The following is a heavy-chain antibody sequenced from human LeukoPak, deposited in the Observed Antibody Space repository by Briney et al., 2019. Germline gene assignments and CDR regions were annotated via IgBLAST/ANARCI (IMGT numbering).Heavy chain of an antibody. D-gene: IGHD6-25*01. CDR3: ARGAAHPWYFDL. V-gene: IGHV3-30*02. CDR2: IRYDGSNK. CDR1: GFTFSSYG. Sequence: PGGSLRLSCAASGFTFSSYGMHWVRQAPGKGLEWVAFIRYDGSNKYYADSVKGRFTISRDNSKNTLYLQMNSLRAEDTAVYYCARGAAHPWYFDLWGRGTLVTVSS. J-gene: IGHJ2*01.